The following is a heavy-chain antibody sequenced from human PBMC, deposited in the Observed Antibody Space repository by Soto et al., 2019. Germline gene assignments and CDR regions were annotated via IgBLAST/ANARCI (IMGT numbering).Heavy chain of an antibody. V-gene: IGHV3-23*01. CDR3: AKKGCSGGSCYPHYYYYMDV. J-gene: IGHJ6*03. Sequence: PGGSLRLSCAASGFTFSSYAMSWVRQAPGKGLEWVSAISGSGGSTYYADSVKGRFTISRDNSKNTLYLQMNSLRAEDTAVYYCAKKGCSGGSCYPHYYYYMDVWGKGTTVTVSS. CDR1: GFTFSSYA. D-gene: IGHD2-15*01. CDR2: ISGSGGST.